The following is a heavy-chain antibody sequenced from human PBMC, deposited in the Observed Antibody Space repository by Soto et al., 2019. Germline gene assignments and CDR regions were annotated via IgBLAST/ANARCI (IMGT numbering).Heavy chain of an antibody. Sequence: EVQLVESGGGLVQPGRSLRLSCAASGFTFDDYAMHWVRQAPGKGLEWVSGISWNSGSIGYADSVKGRFTISRDNAKNSLYLQMNSLRAEDTALYYCAKSNYDILTGYFYYFDYWGQGTLVTVSS. CDR3: AKSNYDILTGYFYYFDY. D-gene: IGHD3-9*01. CDR1: GFTFDDYA. V-gene: IGHV3-9*01. J-gene: IGHJ4*02. CDR2: ISWNSGSI.